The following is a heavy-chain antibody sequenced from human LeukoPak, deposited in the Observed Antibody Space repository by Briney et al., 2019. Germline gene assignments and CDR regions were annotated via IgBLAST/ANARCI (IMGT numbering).Heavy chain of an antibody. CDR2: INPSGGST. J-gene: IGHJ6*02. CDR1: GYTFTSYY. CDR3: ARDVGITIFGVDYYYGMDV. Sequence: GGSLRLSCAASGYTFTSYYMHWVRQAPGQGLEWMGIINPSGGSTSYAQKFQGRVTMTRDTSTSTVYMELSSLRSEDTAVYYCARDVGITIFGVDYYYGMDVWGQGTTVTVSS. D-gene: IGHD3-3*01. V-gene: IGHV1-46*01.